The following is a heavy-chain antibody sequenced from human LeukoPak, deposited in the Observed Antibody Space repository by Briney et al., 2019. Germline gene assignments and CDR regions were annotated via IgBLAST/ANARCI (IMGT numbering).Heavy chain of an antibody. Sequence: PGGSLRLSCVASGFTFSIYTMTWFRQAPGKGLEWVSSISGSEDTTYFADSVRGRFTLSRDNSRNTLFLQMDSLRVDDTAVYYCAKAKGGLWGQGTLVTVSS. D-gene: IGHD2-15*01. CDR3: AKAKGGL. J-gene: IGHJ4*02. CDR1: GFTFSIYT. V-gene: IGHV3-23*01. CDR2: ISGSEDTT.